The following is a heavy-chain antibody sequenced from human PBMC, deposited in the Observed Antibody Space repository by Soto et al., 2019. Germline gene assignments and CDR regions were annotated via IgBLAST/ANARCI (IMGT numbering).Heavy chain of an antibody. Sequence: SETLSLTCTVSGGSISSSSYYWGWIRQPPGKGLEWIGSIYYSGSTYYNPSLKSRVTISVDTSKSQSSLKLSSVTAADTAVYYCARSTSEDIVLMVYAKGFDPWGQGTLVTVSS. D-gene: IGHD2-8*01. J-gene: IGHJ5*02. CDR3: ARSTSEDIVLMVYAKGFDP. V-gene: IGHV4-39*01. CDR2: IYYSGST. CDR1: GGSISSSSYY.